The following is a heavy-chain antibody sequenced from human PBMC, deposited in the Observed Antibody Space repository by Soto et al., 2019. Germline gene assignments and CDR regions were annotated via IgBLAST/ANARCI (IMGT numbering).Heavy chain of an antibody. D-gene: IGHD5-12*01. CDR1: GFTFSSYE. J-gene: IGHJ3*02. CDR3: ARDGYSGYDFPDAFDI. CDR2: ISSSGSTI. Sequence: PGGSLRLSCAASGFTFSSYEMNWVRQAPGKWLEWVSYISSSGSTIYYADSVKGRFTISRDNAKNSLYLQMNSLRAEDTAVYYCARDGYSGYDFPDAFDIGGQGTRVTVSS. V-gene: IGHV3-48*03.